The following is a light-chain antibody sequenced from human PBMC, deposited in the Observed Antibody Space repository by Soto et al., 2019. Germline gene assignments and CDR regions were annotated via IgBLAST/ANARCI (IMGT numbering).Light chain of an antibody. CDR2: DDS. CDR1: SSDVGTYNF. CDR3: CSYAGSSTFHVI. Sequence: QSALTQPASVSGSPGQSITISCTGTSSDVGTYNFVSWYQQHPGKAPKLMIYDDSKRPSGVSDRFSGSKSGNTASLTISGLQAEDEADYYYCSYAGSSTFHVIFGGGTKLTVL. J-gene: IGLJ2*01. V-gene: IGLV2-23*01.